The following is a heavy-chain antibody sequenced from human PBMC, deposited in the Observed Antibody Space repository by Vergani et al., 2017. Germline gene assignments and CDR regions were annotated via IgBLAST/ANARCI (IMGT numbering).Heavy chain of an antibody. CDR2: IIHIFGTA. CDR3: ARATYYYGSGSATRGYYFDY. D-gene: IGHD3-10*01. Sequence: VQLVQSGAEVKKPGSSVKVSCKASGGTFRRSAISWVRQATGQGLEWMGGIIHIFGTATYAQKFQGRGTITADEAPSTAYMELSSRRSEATAVYYCARATYYYGSGSATRGYYFDYWGQGTLVTVSS. CDR1: GGTFRRSA. V-gene: IGHV1-69*12. J-gene: IGHJ4*02.